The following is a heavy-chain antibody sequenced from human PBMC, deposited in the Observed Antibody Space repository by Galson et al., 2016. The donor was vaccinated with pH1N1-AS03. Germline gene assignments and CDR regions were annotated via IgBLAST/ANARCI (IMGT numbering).Heavy chain of an antibody. D-gene: IGHD4-23*01. J-gene: IGHJ3*01. CDR2: ISRSSSFI. CDR3: ARPKNGGNSQVNAFDL. CDR1: GFTFSTYG. Sequence: CAASGFTFSTYGMNWVCQAPGKGLEWVSSISRSSSFIYYADSVSGRFTISRDNAENSLYLQMDSLRAEDTAVYYCARPKNGGNSQVNAFDLWGQGTMVTVSS. V-gene: IGHV3-21*01.